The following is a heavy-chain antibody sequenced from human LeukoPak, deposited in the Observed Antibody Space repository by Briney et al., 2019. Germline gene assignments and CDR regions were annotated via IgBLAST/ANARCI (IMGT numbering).Heavy chain of an antibody. CDR1: GGPFSGYY. CDR2: INHSGST. V-gene: IGHV4-34*01. D-gene: IGHD3-16*02. Sequence: SETLSLTCAVYGGPFSGYYWSWIRQPPGKGLEWIGEINHSGSTNYNPSLKSRVTISVDTSKNQFSLKLSSVTAADTAVYYCARRIYYDYVWGSYRSHYFDYWGQGTLVTVSS. CDR3: ARRIYYDYVWGSYRSHYFDY. J-gene: IGHJ4*02.